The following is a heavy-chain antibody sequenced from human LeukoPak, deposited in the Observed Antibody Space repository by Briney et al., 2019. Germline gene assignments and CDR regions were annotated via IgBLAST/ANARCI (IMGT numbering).Heavy chain of an antibody. CDR2: ISSSGSTI. CDR3: ARGIIYGDYYPVDY. D-gene: IGHD4-17*01. Sequence: PGGSLRLSCAASGFTFSSYEMNWARQAPGKGLEWVSYISSSGSTIYYADSVKGRFTISRDNAKNSLYLQMNSLRAEDTAVYYCARGIIYGDYYPVDYWGQGTLVTVSS. J-gene: IGHJ4*02. V-gene: IGHV3-48*03. CDR1: GFTFSSYE.